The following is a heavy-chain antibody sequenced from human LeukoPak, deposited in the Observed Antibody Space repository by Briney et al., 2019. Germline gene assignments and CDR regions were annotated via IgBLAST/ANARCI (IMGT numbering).Heavy chain of an antibody. Sequence: GGSLRLSCAASGFTFSSYAMSWVRQAPGKGLEWVSAISGSGGSTYYADSVKGRFTISRDNAKNSLYLQMNSLRAEDTAVYYCAKDLYGGHFDYWGQGTLVTVSS. CDR1: GFTFSSYA. CDR2: ISGSGGST. D-gene: IGHD4-23*01. J-gene: IGHJ4*02. CDR3: AKDLYGGHFDY. V-gene: IGHV3-23*01.